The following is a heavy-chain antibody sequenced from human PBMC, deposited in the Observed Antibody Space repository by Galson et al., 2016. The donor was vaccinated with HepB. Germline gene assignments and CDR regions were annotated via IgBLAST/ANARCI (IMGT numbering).Heavy chain of an antibody. D-gene: IGHD5-24*01. V-gene: IGHV1-69*13. CDR1: GGTFSNYV. CDR2: IIPIFGTT. Sequence: SVKVSCKASGGTFSNYVIGWVRQAPGQGLEWMGGMGGIIPIFGTTNYAQNFQGRVTITADESTSTAYMELSSLRSEDTAVYYCARRDGYSYPYYFDYWGQGTLVTVSS. CDR3: ARRDGYSYPYYFDY. J-gene: IGHJ4*02.